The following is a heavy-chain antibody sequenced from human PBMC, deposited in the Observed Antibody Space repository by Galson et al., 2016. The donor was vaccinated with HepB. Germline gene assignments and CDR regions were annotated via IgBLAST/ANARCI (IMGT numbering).Heavy chain of an antibody. Sequence: SLRLSCAASGLSFSNYVMSWVRQAPGKGLEWVSSVSASGGNTYYADSVKGRFTISGDNSKNTLYLQMNSLRAEDTAIYYCAKLPGFGKTFDIWGQGTMVTVSS. CDR1: GLSFSNYV. V-gene: IGHV3-23*01. D-gene: IGHD3-10*01. CDR3: AKLPGFGKTFDI. J-gene: IGHJ3*02. CDR2: VSASGGNT.